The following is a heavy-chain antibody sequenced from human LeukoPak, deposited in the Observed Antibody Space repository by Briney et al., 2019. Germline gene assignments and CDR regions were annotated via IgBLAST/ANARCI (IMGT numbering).Heavy chain of an antibody. CDR3: ARDSRFDDYGGNNFDY. J-gene: IGHJ4*02. CDR2: ISAYNGNT. CDR1: GYTFTSYG. D-gene: IGHD4-23*01. V-gene: IGHV1-18*01. Sequence: GASVKVSCKASGYTFTSYGISWVRQAPGQGLEWMGWISAYNGNTNYAQKLQGRVTMTTDTSTSTAYMELRSLRSDDTAVYYCARDSRFDDYGGNNFDYWGQGTLVTVSS.